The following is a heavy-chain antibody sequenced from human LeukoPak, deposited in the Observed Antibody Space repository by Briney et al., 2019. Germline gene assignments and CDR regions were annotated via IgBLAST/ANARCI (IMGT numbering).Heavy chain of an antibody. V-gene: IGHV6-1*01. CDR3: ARLVGASWFDS. J-gene: IGHJ5*01. CDR2: TYYRSKWSN. D-gene: IGHD1-26*01. CDR1: GDSVSTNSAT. Sequence: SQTLSLTCAISGDSVSTNSATWAWLRQSPSRGLEWLGRTYYRSKWSNDYAVSMKSRITINPDTSKNQFSLQLNSVTPEDTAVYYCARLVGASWFDSWGQGTLVTVSS.